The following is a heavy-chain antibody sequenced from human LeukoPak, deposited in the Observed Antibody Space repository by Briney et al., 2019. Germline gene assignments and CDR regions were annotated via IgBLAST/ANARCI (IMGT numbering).Heavy chain of an antibody. D-gene: IGHD5-24*01. CDR2: INHSGST. CDR1: GGSFSGYY. CDR3: ASHDGADY. V-gene: IGHV4-34*01. Sequence: SETLSLTCAVYGGSFSGYYWSWIRQPPGKGLEWIGEINHSGSTNYNPSLKSRVTISVDTSKNQFSLKLSSVTAADTAVYYCASHDGADYWGQGTLVTVSS. J-gene: IGHJ4*02.